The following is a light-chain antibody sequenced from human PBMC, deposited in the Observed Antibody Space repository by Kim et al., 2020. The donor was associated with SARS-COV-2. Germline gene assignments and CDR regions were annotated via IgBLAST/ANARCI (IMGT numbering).Light chain of an antibody. CDR3: QNYDKLPEIS. CDR1: QGITNH. V-gene: IGKV1-27*01. Sequence: DTQMTQSPSSLSASVGDRVTITCRASQGITNHLAWYQQKAGEVPKLLIYGASTLQSWVPSRFSGSGSGTEFSLSITSLQPEDVATYYCQNYDKLPEISFGGGTKVEIK. CDR2: GAS. J-gene: IGKJ4*01.